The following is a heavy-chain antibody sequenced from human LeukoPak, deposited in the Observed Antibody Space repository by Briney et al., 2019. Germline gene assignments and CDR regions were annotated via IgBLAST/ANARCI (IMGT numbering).Heavy chain of an antibody. CDR2: IKEDGSET. CDR1: GFQFNTYW. Sequence: GGFLRLSCAGSGFQFNTYWISWIRQAPGKGLQWLGNIKEDGSETYYVGSLKGRLTISRDNAKNSSFLEMSSLGVEDTAVYYCARDVGRFCTRGSCFSDAWGQGTLVTVSS. V-gene: IGHV3-7*05. J-gene: IGHJ5*02. D-gene: IGHD2-15*01. CDR3: ARDVGRFCTRGSCFSDA.